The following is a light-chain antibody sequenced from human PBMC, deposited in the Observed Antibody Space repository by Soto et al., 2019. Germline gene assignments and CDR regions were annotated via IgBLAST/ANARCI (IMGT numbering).Light chain of an antibody. Sequence: EIMLTQSPATLSVSPGESATLSCRASQTVSSQLAWYQQKPGQAPRLLIYDTSTRPTGVPARFSGSGSGTEFTLTISSLQSEDFAVYYCQQYNGYGRFGQGTKVDI. V-gene: IGKV3-15*01. CDR2: DTS. CDR3: QQYNGYGR. CDR1: QTVSSQ. J-gene: IGKJ1*01.